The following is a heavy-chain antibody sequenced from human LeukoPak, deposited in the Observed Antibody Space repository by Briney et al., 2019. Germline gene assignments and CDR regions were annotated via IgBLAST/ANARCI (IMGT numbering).Heavy chain of an antibody. D-gene: IGHD1-26*01. V-gene: IGHV3-23*01. J-gene: IGHJ5*02. CDR1: GFTFSSYA. CDR2: ISGSGGST. Sequence: SGGSLRLSCAASGFTFSSYAMSWVRQAPGKGLEWVSAISGSGGSTYYADSVKGRFTIPRDNSKNTLYLQMNSLRAEDTAVYYCAKEVSGSYHKINWFDPWGQGTLVTVSS. CDR3: AKEVSGSYHKINWFDP.